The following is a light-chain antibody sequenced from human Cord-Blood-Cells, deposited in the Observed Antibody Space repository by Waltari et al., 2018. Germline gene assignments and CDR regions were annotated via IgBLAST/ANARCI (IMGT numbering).Light chain of an antibody. CDR3: CSYAGSSTYV. CDR1: SSDVGSYNP. CDR2: EVS. Sequence: SALTQPASVSGSHGQSITISCTGTSSDVGSYNPVSWYQQHPGKAPTLMIYEVSKRPSGVSNRFSGSKSGNTASLTISGLQAEDEADYYCCSYAGSSTYVFGTGTKVTVL. V-gene: IGLV2-23*02. J-gene: IGLJ1*01.